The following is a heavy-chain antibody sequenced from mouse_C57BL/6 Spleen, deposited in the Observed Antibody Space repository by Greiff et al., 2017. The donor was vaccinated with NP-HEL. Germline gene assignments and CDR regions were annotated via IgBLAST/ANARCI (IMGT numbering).Heavy chain of an antibody. D-gene: IGHD2-5*01. J-gene: IGHJ2*01. V-gene: IGHV1-64*01. Sequence: QVQLKQPGAELVKPGASVKLSCKASGYTFTSYWMYWVKQRPGQGLEWIGMIHPNSGSTNYNEKFKSKATLTVDKSSSTAYMQLSSLTSEDSAVDYCAREGRDSNYVDYWGQGTTLTVSS. CDR1: GYTFTSYW. CDR2: IHPNSGST. CDR3: AREGRDSNYVDY.